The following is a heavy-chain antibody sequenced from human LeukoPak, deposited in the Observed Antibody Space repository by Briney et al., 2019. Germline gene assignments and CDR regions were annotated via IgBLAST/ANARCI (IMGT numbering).Heavy chain of an antibody. Sequence: HAGGSLRLSCAASGFTVSGNYMSWVRQAPGKGLEWVSVIYSGGSTYYADSVKGRFTISRHNSKNTLYLQMNSLRAEDTAVYYCARERAIAARPWGLGYWGQGTLVTVSS. CDR3: ARERAIAARPWGLGY. J-gene: IGHJ4*02. V-gene: IGHV3-53*04. D-gene: IGHD6-6*01. CDR1: GFTVSGNY. CDR2: IYSGGST.